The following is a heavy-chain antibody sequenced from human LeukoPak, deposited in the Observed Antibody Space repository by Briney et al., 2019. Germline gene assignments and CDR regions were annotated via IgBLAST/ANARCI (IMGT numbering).Heavy chain of an antibody. J-gene: IGHJ3*02. CDR2: IYYSGTT. D-gene: IGHD3-10*01. CDR3: ARYVGEKTAFDI. Sequence: SETLSLSCTVSGGSISSYYWSWIRQPPGKGLEWIGYIYYSGTTNYNPSLRSRVTISVDTSKNQFSLKLSSVTAADTAVYYCARYVGEKTAFDIWGQGTMVTVSS. CDR1: GGSISSYY. V-gene: IGHV4-59*01.